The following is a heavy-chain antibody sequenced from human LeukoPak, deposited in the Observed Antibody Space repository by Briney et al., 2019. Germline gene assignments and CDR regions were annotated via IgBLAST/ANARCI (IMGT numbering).Heavy chain of an antibody. CDR1: GYTFTGYY. V-gene: IGHV1-2*02. J-gene: IGHJ4*02. CDR3: ARESSVYDHYYFDY. CDR2: INPNSGGT. Sequence: GASVKVSCKASGYTFTGYYMHWVRQAPGQGLEWMGWINPNSGGTNYAQKFQGRVTMTRDTSISTAYMELSRLRPDDSAVYYCARESSVYDHYYFDYWGQGTLVTVSS. D-gene: IGHD5/OR15-5a*01.